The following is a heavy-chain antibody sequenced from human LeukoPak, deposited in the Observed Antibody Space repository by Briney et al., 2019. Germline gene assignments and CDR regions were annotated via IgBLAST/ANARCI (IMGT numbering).Heavy chain of an antibody. V-gene: IGHV1-2*02. J-gene: IGHJ4*02. Sequence: ASVKVSXKASGYTFTGYYMHWVRQAPGQGLEWMGWINPNSGGTNYAQKFQGRVTMTGDTSISTAYMELSRLRSDDTAVYYCARDRVRTTALIDYWGQGTLVTVSS. CDR1: GYTFTGYY. D-gene: IGHD4-17*01. CDR2: INPNSGGT. CDR3: ARDRVRTTALIDY.